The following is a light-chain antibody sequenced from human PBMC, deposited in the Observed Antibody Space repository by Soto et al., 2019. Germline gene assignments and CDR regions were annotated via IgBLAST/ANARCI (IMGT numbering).Light chain of an antibody. CDR3: SSYTSSSTLYV. CDR2: EVT. J-gene: IGLJ1*01. Sequence: QSALTQPASVSGSPGQSITISCTGTSSDVGGHNYVSWYQQHPGKAPKLMIYEVTNRPAGISNRFSGSKSGTTASLTISGLQAEDEADYYCSSYTSSSTLYVFGTGIKLTVL. CDR1: SSDVGGHNY. V-gene: IGLV2-14*01.